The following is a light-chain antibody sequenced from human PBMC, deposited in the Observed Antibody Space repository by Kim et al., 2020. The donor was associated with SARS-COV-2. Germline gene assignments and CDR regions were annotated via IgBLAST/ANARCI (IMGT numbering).Light chain of an antibody. CDR2: DAS. V-gene: IGKV1-5*01. J-gene: IGKJ1*01. Sequence: APGGDRVTITGRASQSMSTCLAWYQQKPGKAPKLLIYDASRVESGVPTRFSGSGSGTELILTISSLQLEDFAIYYCQQYNSYPWTFGQGTKVDIK. CDR1: QSMSTC. CDR3: QQYNSYPWT.